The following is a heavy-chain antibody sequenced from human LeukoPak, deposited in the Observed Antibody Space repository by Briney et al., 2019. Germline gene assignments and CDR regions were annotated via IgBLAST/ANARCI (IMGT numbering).Heavy chain of an antibody. V-gene: IGHV3-48*01. J-gene: IGHJ6*03. CDR1: GLTFSSYT. CDR3: ARGIAARPSSYYYYYMDV. CDR2: ISSSSSTI. D-gene: IGHD6-6*01. Sequence: GGSLRLSCAASGLTFSSYTMNWVRQAPGNGLEWVSYISSSSSTIYYADSVKGRFTISRDNAKNSLYLQMNSLRAEDTAVYYCARGIAARPSSYYYYYMDVWGKGTTVTVSS.